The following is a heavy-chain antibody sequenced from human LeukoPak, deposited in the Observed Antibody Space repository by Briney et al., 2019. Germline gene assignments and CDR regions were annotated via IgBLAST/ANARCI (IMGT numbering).Heavy chain of an antibody. Sequence: SETLSLTCAVYGGSFSGYYWGWIRQPPGKGLEWIGSIYYSGSTYYNPSLKSRVTISVDTSKNQFSLKLSSVTAADTAVYYCATKYYYDSSGIRGDAFDIWGQGTMVTVSS. CDR3: ATKYYYDSSGIRGDAFDI. CDR1: GGSFSGYY. J-gene: IGHJ3*02. V-gene: IGHV4-34*01. D-gene: IGHD3-22*01. CDR2: IYYSGST.